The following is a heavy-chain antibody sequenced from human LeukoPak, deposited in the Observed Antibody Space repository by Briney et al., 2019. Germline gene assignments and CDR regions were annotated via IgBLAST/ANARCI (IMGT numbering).Heavy chain of an antibody. J-gene: IGHJ5*02. Sequence: ASVKVSCKASGYTFTRYYMHWVRQAPGQGLEWMGWINPNSGGTNYAQKFQGRVTMTRDTSISTAYMELSRLRSDDTAVYYCARSIGYCSSTSCSPYNWFDPWGQGTLVTVSS. CDR1: GYTFTRYY. CDR2: INPNSGGT. D-gene: IGHD2-2*01. CDR3: ARSIGYCSSTSCSPYNWFDP. V-gene: IGHV1-2*02.